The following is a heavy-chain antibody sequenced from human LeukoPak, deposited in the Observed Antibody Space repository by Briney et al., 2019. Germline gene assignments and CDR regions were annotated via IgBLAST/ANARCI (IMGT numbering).Heavy chain of an antibody. D-gene: IGHD6-6*01. V-gene: IGHV1-2*02. CDR2: INPNSGGT. J-gene: IGHJ4*02. CDR3: ARDLERSSSLDY. CDR1: GYTFTGYY. Sequence: GESLKISCKASGYTFTGYYMHWVRQAPGEGLEWMGWINPNSGGTNYGQKFQGRVTMTRDTSISTAYMELSSLRSDDTAVYYCARDLERSSSLDYWGQGTLVTVSS.